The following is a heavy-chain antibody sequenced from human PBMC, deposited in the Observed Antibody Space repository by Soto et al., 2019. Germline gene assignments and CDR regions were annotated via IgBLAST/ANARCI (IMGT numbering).Heavy chain of an antibody. J-gene: IGHJ4*02. CDR1: GGSISSSSYY. V-gene: IGHV4-39*01. Sequence: QLQLQESGPGLVKPSETLSLTCTVAGGSISSSSYYWGWIRQPPGKGLEWIGSIYYSGSTNYNPSIKSRVTISVDTSKNQFSLKLSSVTAADTAVYYCARHQAGPFDYWGQGTLVTVSS. CDR2: IYYSGST. CDR3: ARHQAGPFDY. D-gene: IGHD6-13*01.